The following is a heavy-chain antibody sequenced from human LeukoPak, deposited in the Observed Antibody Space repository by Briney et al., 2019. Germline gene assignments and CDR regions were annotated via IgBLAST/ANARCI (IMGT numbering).Heavy chain of an antibody. CDR2: INPEGSEK. Sequence: PGGSLRLSCAVSGPTFSSSWMDWVRQAPGKGLEWVASINPEGSEKYSADSVKGRFTISRDNAKNSLYLQMNSLRADDTAVYYCTWGLIEVSFVDYWGQGTLVTVSS. D-gene: IGHD3-16*01. J-gene: IGHJ4*02. CDR3: TWGLIEVSFVDY. CDR1: GPTFSSSW. V-gene: IGHV3-7*01.